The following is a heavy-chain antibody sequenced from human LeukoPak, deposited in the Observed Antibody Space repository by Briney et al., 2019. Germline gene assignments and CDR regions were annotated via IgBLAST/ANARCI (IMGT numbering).Heavy chain of an antibody. CDR3: ARVWSTEISGLNWFDP. CDR2: INPNTGDT. J-gene: IGHJ5*02. D-gene: IGHD6-19*01. Sequence: PAASVKVSCKASGYTFTGYYVFWVRQAPGQGLEWMGWINPNTGDTNSAQRFQDRVTMTRDTSISTAYMELNRLNYDDAAVYYCARVWSTEISGLNWFDPWGQGTLVTVSS. V-gene: IGHV1-2*02. CDR1: GYTFTGYY.